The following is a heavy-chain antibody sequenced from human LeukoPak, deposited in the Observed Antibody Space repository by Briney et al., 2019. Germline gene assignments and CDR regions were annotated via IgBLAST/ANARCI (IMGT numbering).Heavy chain of an antibody. CDR2: IYHSGST. D-gene: IGHD6-19*01. Sequence: SETLSLTCTVSGYSISSGYYWGWIRQPPGKGLEWIGSIYHSGSTYYNPSLKRRVTISVDTSKNQFSLKLSSVTAADTAVYYCARLAGEGDYWGQGTLVTVSS. CDR3: ARLAGEGDY. J-gene: IGHJ4*02. CDR1: GYSISSGYY. V-gene: IGHV4-38-2*02.